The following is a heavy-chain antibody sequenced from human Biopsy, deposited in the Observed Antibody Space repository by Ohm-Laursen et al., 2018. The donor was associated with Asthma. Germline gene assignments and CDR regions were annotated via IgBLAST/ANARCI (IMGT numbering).Heavy chain of an antibody. CDR3: AKGGGDIVVVISATTLDY. J-gene: IGHJ4*02. V-gene: IGHV3-23*01. D-gene: IGHD2-15*01. Sequence: SLRLSCSASGFTFSSYAMNWVRQAPGKGLEWVSTVSGSGGNTYYADSVKGRFTISRDNSKNTLYLQMNSLRAEDTAVYYCAKGGGDIVVVISATTLDYWSQGALVTVSS. CDR2: VSGSGGNT. CDR1: GFTFSSYA.